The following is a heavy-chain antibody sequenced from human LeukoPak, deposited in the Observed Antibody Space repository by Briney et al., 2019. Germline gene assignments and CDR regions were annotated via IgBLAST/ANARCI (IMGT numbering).Heavy chain of an antibody. CDR3: ARLDMVATGHY. CDR2: IYPRDSNT. D-gene: IGHD5-12*01. Sequence: GESLKISCKGSGYIFSNYWIGWVRQMPGKGLEWMGIIYPRDSNTKYSPSFQGQVTISADKSISTTYLQWSSLKASDTAMYYCARLDMVATGHYWSQGTLVTVSS. V-gene: IGHV5-51*01. CDR1: GYIFSNYW. J-gene: IGHJ4*02.